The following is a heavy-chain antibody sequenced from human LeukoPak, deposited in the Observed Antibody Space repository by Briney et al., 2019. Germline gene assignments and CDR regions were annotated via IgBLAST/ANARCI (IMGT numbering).Heavy chain of an antibody. V-gene: IGHV3-21*01. CDR2: ISSSSSYI. CDR1: GFTFSSYS. D-gene: IGHD3-9*01. CDR3: ARDDDWYGTDY. J-gene: IGHJ4*02. Sequence: GGALRLSSAASGFTFSSYSMNWGRQAPGKGLEWVSSISSSSSYIYYADSVKGRFTISRDNAKTSLYLQMNSLRAEDTAVYYCARDDDWYGTDYWGQGTLVTVSS.